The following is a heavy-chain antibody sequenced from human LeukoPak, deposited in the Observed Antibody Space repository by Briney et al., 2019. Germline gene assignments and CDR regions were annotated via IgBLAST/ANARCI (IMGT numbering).Heavy chain of an antibody. Sequence: GGSLRLSCAASGFTFSSYAMSWVRQAPGKGLEWVSSITGSSASTYYADSVKGRFTISRDNSKNTLNLQMNSLRAEDTAVYFCAKLDYYDTHWGQGTLVTVSS. CDR3: AKLDYYDTH. J-gene: IGHJ4*02. CDR1: GFTFSSYA. V-gene: IGHV3-23*01. D-gene: IGHD3-22*01. CDR2: ITGSSAST.